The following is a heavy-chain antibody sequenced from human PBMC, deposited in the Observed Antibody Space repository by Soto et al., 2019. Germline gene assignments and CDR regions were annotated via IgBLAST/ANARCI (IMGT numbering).Heavy chain of an antibody. D-gene: IGHD6-13*01. CDR2: ISGSGGST. V-gene: IGHV3-23*01. CDR1: GFTFSSYA. CDR3: AKQRPRGAAAGPFDY. J-gene: IGHJ4*02. Sequence: PGGSLRLSCAASGFTFSSYAMSWVRQAPGKGLEWVSAISGSGGSTYYADSVKGRFTISRDNSKNTLYLQMNSLRADDTALYYCAKQRPRGAAAGPFDYWGQGTLVTVSS.